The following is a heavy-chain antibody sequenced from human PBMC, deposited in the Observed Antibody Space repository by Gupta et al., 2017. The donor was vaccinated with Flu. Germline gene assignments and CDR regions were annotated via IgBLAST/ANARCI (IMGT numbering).Heavy chain of an antibody. CDR1: GSSFSNYG. D-gene: IGHD5-24*01. CDR3: AKDWKWNYNNYGMNV. CDR2: ISYDGSNK. V-gene: IGHV3-30*18. Sequence: QEQVVESGGGVVQPGRSLRLSCAASGSSFSNYGMLWVRQAPGKGLEWVAVISYDGSNKYYADSVKGRFTISRDNSKNTLYLQMNSLRTEDTAVYYCAKDWKWNYNNYGMNVWGQGTTVTVYS. J-gene: IGHJ6*02.